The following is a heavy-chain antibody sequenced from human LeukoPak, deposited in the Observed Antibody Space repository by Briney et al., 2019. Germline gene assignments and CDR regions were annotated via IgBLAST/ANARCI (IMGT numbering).Heavy chain of an antibody. V-gene: IGHV4-39*07. D-gene: IGHD3-22*01. CDR3: ARNLYDSSGSMGIYTFDY. CDR1: GDSISSSSYY. CDR2: IYYGGST. Sequence: SETLSLTCSVSGDSISSSSYYWGWIRQPPEKGLEWIGSIYYGGSTYYSPSLKSRVTISVDTSKNQFSLKLSSVTAADTAVYYCARNLYDSSGSMGIYTFDYWGQGTLVTVSS. J-gene: IGHJ4*02.